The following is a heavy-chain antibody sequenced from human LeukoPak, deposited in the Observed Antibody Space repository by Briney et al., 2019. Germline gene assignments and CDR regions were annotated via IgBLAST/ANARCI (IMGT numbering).Heavy chain of an antibody. D-gene: IGHD2-15*01. CDR3: ARDGSLLPY. Sequence: GGSLRLSCAASGFTFSSYGMSWVRQAPGKGLEWVANIKQDGSEKYYVDSVKGRFTISRDNAKNSLYLQMNSLRAEDTAVYYCARDGSLLPYGGQGTLVTVSS. J-gene: IGHJ4*02. CDR2: IKQDGSEK. CDR1: GFTFSSYG. V-gene: IGHV3-7*04.